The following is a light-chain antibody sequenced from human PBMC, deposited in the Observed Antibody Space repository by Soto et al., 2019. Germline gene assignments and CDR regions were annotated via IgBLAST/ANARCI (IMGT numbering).Light chain of an antibody. CDR1: QSVSSSF. Sequence: EIVWTQSPGTLSLSPGERATLSCRAGQSVSSSFLAWYQQKVGQAHRLLIYGASSRATGIPDRFSGSGSGTDFTLTISRLEPEDFAVYYGQQRSNWPTNTVGQLTRLEIK. CDR2: GAS. CDR3: QQRSNWPTNT. V-gene: IGKV3D-20*02. J-gene: IGKJ5*01.